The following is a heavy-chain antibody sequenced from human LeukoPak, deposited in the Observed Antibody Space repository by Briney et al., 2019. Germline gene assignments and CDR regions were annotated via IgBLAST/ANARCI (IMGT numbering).Heavy chain of an antibody. Sequence: GGSLRLSCAASGFTFSSYSMNWVRQAPGKGLEWVSSISSSSSYIYYADSVKGRFTISRDNAKNTLYLQMNSLRAEDTAVYYCARDYSVSGSSSLSVAYWGQGTLVTVSS. CDR3: ARDYSVSGSSSLSVAY. D-gene: IGHD3-10*01. CDR1: GFTFSSYS. V-gene: IGHV3-21*01. CDR2: ISSSSSYI. J-gene: IGHJ4*02.